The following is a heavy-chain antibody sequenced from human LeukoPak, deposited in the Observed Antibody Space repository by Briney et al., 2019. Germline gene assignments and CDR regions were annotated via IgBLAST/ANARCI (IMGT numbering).Heavy chain of an antibody. Sequence: GGSLRLSCAASGITFSSYGMSWVRQAPGKGLEWVSGISGTGENTYYADSVKGRFTISRDISKNTLYLQMNSLRAEDTAVYYCARVLSGRGSLYDYYYYMDVWGKGTTVTISS. J-gene: IGHJ6*03. V-gene: IGHV3-23*01. CDR2: ISGTGENT. CDR3: ARVLSGRGSLYDYYYYMDV. D-gene: IGHD3-10*01. CDR1: GITFSSYG.